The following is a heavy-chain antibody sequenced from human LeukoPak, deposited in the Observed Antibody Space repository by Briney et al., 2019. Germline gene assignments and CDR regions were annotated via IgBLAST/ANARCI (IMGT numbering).Heavy chain of an antibody. Sequence: PGGSLRLSCAASGFTFSSYGMHWVRQAPGKGLEWVAVIWYDGSNKYYADSVKGRFTISRDNSKNTLYLQMNSLRAEDTAVYYCAKDPSRMVRGVIDYWGQGTLVTVSS. CDR3: AKDPSRMVRGVIDY. CDR2: IWYDGSNK. D-gene: IGHD3-10*01. J-gene: IGHJ4*02. CDR1: GFTFSSYG. V-gene: IGHV3-30*02.